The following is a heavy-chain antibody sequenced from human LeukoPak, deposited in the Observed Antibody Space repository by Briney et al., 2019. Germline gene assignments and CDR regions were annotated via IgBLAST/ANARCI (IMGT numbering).Heavy chain of an antibody. J-gene: IGHJ4*02. CDR1: GGSISNYY. CDR2: INTSGST. D-gene: IGHD5-18*01. Sequence: SETLSLTCTVSGGSISNYYWSWIRQPAGKGLEWIGRINTSGSTNYNPSLESRVFMSVDTSKSQFSLKLNSVTAADTAVYFCARSRGTALITRFDYWSQGTLVTVSS. CDR3: ARSRGTALITRFDY. V-gene: IGHV4-4*07.